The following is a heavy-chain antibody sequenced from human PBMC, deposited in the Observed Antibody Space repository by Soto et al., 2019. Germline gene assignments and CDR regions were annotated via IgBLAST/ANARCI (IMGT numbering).Heavy chain of an antibody. CDR2: ISWNSGSI. CDR3: AKDFAPKRKVGSFWFDP. D-gene: IGHD6-19*01. V-gene: IGHV3-9*01. J-gene: IGHJ5*02. CDR1: GFTFDDYA. Sequence: GGSLRLSCAASGFTFDDYAMHWVRQAPGKGLEWVSGISWNSGSIGYADSVKGRFTISRDNAKNSLYLQMNSLRAEDTALYYCAKDFAPKRKVGSFWFDPWGQGTLVTVSS.